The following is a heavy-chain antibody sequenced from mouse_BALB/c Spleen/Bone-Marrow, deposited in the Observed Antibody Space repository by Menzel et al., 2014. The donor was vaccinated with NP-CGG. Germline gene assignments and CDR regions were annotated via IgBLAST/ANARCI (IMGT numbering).Heavy chain of an antibody. CDR1: GFAFRRYW. Sequence: EVQVVESGGGLVQPGGSLKLSCAASGFAFRRYWMRWVRQAPGKGLEWIGEINPEGSTINYTHSLKGKFIISRDNAKNTLYPQMSKVRSEDTALYYGARLDYYCYFVDWGQGTTLTVSS. D-gene: IGHD1-1*01. CDR2: INPEGSTI. J-gene: IGHJ2*01. V-gene: IGHV4-1*02. CDR3: ARLDYYCYFVD.